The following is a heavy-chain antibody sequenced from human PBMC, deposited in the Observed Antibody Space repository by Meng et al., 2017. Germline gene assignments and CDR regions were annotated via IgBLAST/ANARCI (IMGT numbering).Heavy chain of an antibody. V-gene: IGHV2-70*20. D-gene: IGHD3-10*01. CDR3: ARIPYYYGSGSYYRYYYYGMDV. Sequence: SGPTLVKPTQTLTLTCTFSGFSLSTSGMCVSWVRQPPGKALEWLALIDWDDDKYYSTSLKTRLTISKDTSKNQVVLTMTNMDPVDTATYNCARIPYYYGSGSYYRYYYYGMDVWGQGTTVTVSS. CDR2: IDWDDDK. J-gene: IGHJ6*02. CDR1: GFSLSTSGMC.